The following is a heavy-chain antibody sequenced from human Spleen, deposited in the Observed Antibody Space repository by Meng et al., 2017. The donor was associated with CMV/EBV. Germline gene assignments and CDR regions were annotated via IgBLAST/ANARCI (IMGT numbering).Heavy chain of an antibody. J-gene: IGHJ6*02. V-gene: IGHV3-11*06. Sequence: GESLKISCAASGFTFSDYFMSWIRQAPGKGLEWVSFISSSGSSTKSADSVKGRFTISRDNSKNTLYLQMNSLRAEDTAVYYCARDCSGGSCYSTWGQGTTVTVSS. D-gene: IGHD2-15*01. CDR3: ARDCSGGSCYST. CDR2: ISSSGSST. CDR1: GFTFSDYF.